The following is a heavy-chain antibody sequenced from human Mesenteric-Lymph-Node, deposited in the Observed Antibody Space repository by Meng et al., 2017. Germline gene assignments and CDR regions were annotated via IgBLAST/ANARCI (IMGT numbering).Heavy chain of an antibody. CDR1: GYSISSGYY. CDR3: ASFLGPLRWQRNYFDY. V-gene: IGHV4-38-2*01. Sequence: SETLSLTCAVSGYSISSGYYWGWIRQPPGKGLEWIGSIYHSGSTYYSPSLKSRVTISVDTSKNQFSLKLSSVTAADTAVYYCASFLGPLRWQRNYFDYWGQGKRVNGYS. J-gene: IGHJ4*02. D-gene: IGHD4-23*01. CDR2: IYHSGST.